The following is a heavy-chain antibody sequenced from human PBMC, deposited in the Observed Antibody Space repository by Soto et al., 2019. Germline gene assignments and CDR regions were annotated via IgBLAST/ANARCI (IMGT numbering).Heavy chain of an antibody. CDR1: GFSLTTGGVG. CDR2: IYWDHDK. D-gene: IGHD6-13*01. Sequence: QITLKESGPPLVNPTQTLTLTCTFSGFSLTTGGVGVGWIRQPPGKALEWLALIYWDHDKRYSPSLKSRLTITKDTSKNHVVLTMTNMDPVDTATYYGAHDATGTSFFYFWCQGALVTVSS. V-gene: IGHV2-5*02. J-gene: IGHJ4*02. CDR3: AHDATGTSFFYF.